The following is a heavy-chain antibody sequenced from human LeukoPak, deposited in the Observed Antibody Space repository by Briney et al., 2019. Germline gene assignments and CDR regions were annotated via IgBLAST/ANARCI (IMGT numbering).Heavy chain of an antibody. D-gene: IGHD3-10*01. CDR3: ARVWHGSDY. CDR1: GFTFSTYW. V-gene: IGHV3-74*01. J-gene: IGHJ4*02. CDR2: IHSGGSTT. Sequence: GGSLRLSCAASGFTFSTYWMHWVRQAPGKGLVWVARIHSGGSTTSYADSVKGRFTISRDNAKNSLYLQMNSLRAEDTAVYYCARVWHGSDYWGQGTLVTVSS.